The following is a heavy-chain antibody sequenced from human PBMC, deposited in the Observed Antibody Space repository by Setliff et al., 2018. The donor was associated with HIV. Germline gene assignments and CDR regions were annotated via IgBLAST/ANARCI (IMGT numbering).Heavy chain of an antibody. CDR3: ARDLGYYYYMDV. J-gene: IGHJ6*03. Sequence: ASVKVSCKASGYTFTSHGITWVRQAPRQGLEWVGWISTSNGDTNYVQNLQGRVTMTTDTPTTTAYMELRSLRSDDTAVYYCARDLGYYYYMDVWGKGTTVTVSS. V-gene: IGHV1-18*01. CDR2: ISTSNGDT. CDR1: GYTFTSHG.